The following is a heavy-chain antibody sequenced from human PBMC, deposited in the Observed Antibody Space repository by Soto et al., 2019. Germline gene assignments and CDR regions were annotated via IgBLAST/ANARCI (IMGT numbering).Heavy chain of an antibody. V-gene: IGHV1-8*01. Sequence: ASVKVSFKASGYTFTSYDINWVRQATGQGLEWMGWMNPNSGNTGYAQKFQGRVTMTRNTSISTAYMELSSLRSEDTAVYYCARGGHLALYYSGYDYDFDYWGQGTLVTVSS. CDR3: ARGGHLALYYSGYDYDFDY. CDR2: MNPNSGNT. J-gene: IGHJ4*02. D-gene: IGHD5-12*01. CDR1: GYTFTSYD.